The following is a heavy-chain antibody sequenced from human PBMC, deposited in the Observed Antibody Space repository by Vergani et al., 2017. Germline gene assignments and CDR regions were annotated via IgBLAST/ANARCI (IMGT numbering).Heavy chain of an antibody. Sequence: QVQLQQWGAGLLKPSETLSLPSAVYGGSFRGYYWSWIRQPPGKGLEWIGEINHSGSTNYNPSLKSRVTISVDTSKNQFSLKLSSVTAADTAVYYCARQGVDCSSTSCYSFDYWGQGTLVTVSS. J-gene: IGHJ4*02. CDR2: INHSGST. CDR3: ARQGVDCSSTSCYSFDY. V-gene: IGHV4-34*01. D-gene: IGHD2-2*01. CDR1: GGSFRGYY.